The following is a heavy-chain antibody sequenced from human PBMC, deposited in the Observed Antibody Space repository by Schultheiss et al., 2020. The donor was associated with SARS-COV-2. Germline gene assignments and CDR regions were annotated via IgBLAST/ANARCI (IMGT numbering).Heavy chain of an antibody. Sequence: SETLSLTCTVSGGSISSYYWSWIRQPPGKGLEWIGRIYTSGSTNYNPSLKSRVTMSVDTSKNQFSLKLSSVTAADTAVYYCAREGYDFWSGYRGPTDYWGQGTLVTVSS. CDR2: IYTSGST. D-gene: IGHD3-3*01. V-gene: IGHV4-4*07. J-gene: IGHJ4*02. CDR1: GGSISSYY. CDR3: AREGYDFWSGYRGPTDY.